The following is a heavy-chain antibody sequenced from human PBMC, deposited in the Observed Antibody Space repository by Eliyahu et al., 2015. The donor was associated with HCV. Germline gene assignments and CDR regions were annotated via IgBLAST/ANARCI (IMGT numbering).Heavy chain of an antibody. Sequence: QLQLQESGPGLVKPSETLSLTCTVSGGSISSSXHYWGWIRQPPGKGLEWIGTIYYSGSTYYKSSLKSRVTISVDTSKHQFSLNLSSVTATDTAVYYCASCPKEGDVVVLNTMDDRFDIWGQGTMVTVSS. CDR3: ASCPKEGDVVVLNTMDDRFDI. D-gene: IGHD3-22*01. CDR1: GGSISSSXHY. CDR2: IYYSGST. V-gene: IGHV4-39*01. J-gene: IGHJ3*02.